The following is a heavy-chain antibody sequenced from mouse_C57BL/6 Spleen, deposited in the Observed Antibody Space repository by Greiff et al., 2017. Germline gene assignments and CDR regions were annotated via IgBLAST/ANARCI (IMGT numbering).Heavy chain of an antibody. J-gene: IGHJ2*01. V-gene: IGHV1-18*01. CDR2: INPNNGGT. Sequence: EVKLVESGPELVKPGASVKIPCKASGYTFTDYNMDWVKQSHGKSLEWIGDINPNNGGTIYNQKFKGKATLTVDKSSSTAYMELRSLTSEDTAVYYCARVKVYDYSFDYWGQGTTLTVSS. CDR1: GYTFTDYN. CDR3: ARVKVYDYSFDY. D-gene: IGHD2-3*01.